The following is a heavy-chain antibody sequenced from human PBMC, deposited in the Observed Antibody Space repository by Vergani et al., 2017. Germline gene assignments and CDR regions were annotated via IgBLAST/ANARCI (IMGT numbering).Heavy chain of an antibody. V-gene: IGHV4-38-2*02. D-gene: IGHD2-21*01. CDR3: ARSQGDYWYFDL. CDR2: IHNRGKT. J-gene: IGHJ2*01. Sequence: QVKLQESGPGLLKPSQTLSLTCTVSGESIGSGFYWAWIRQSPGEGLQWLTSIHNRGKTYHNPSLKSRVSVSLDTSKNRFSLNLTSVTATDTAVYYCARSQGDYWYFDLWGPGSLVTVSS. CDR1: GESIGSGFY.